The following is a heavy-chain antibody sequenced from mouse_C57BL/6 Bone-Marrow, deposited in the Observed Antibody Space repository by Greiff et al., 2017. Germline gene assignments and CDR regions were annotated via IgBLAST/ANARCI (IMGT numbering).Heavy chain of an antibody. CDR1: GYAFSSSW. Sequence: QVQLQQSGPELVKPGASVKISCKASGYAFSSSWMNWVKQRPGKGLEWIGRIYPGDGDTNYNGKFKGKATLTADKSSSTAYMQLSSLTSEDSAVCFCAREDIYYGNLYYAMDYWGQGTSVTVSS. D-gene: IGHD2-1*01. CDR3: AREDIYYGNLYYAMDY. J-gene: IGHJ4*01. CDR2: IYPGDGDT. V-gene: IGHV1-82*01.